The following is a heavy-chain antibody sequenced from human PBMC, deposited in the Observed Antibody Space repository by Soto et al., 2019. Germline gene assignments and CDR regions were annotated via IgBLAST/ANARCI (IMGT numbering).Heavy chain of an antibody. CDR2: ISSDGRRT. Sequence: LRLSCAASGFTFSNFWMHWVRQAPGKGLVWVSRISSDGRRTSYADSVKGRFTISRDNAKNTLYLQMNSLRAEDTAVYYCASEPNDSTGYYPTYFDSWGQGALVTVSS. CDR1: GFTFSNFW. CDR3: ASEPNDSTGYYPTYFDS. V-gene: IGHV3-74*01. D-gene: IGHD3-22*01. J-gene: IGHJ4*02.